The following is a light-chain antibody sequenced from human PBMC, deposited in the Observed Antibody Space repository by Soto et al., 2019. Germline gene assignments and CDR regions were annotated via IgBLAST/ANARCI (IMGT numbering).Light chain of an antibody. CDR1: QSVNSD. V-gene: IGKV3-15*01. J-gene: IGKJ1*01. Sequence: EIVMTQSPATLSVSPGERATLSCRASQSVNSDLAWYQQKPGQAPRLLIYGASTRATGIPARFSGSGSGTEFTLTISSLQSEDFAVYYCQQYKRWWTFGKGTRVEIK. CDR3: QQYKRWWT. CDR2: GAS.